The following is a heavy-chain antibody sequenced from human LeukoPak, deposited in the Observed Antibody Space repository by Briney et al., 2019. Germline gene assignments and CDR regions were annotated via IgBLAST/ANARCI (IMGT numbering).Heavy chain of an antibody. Sequence: GASVKVSCKASGGTFSSYGISWVRQAPGQGLEWMGRIIPILGIANYAQKFQGRVTITADKSTSTAYMELSSLRSEDTAVYYCAREYYYDSSGPSDYWGQGTLVTVSS. CDR1: GGTFSSYG. CDR3: AREYYYDSSGPSDY. CDR2: IIPILGIA. D-gene: IGHD3-22*01. J-gene: IGHJ4*02. V-gene: IGHV1-69*04.